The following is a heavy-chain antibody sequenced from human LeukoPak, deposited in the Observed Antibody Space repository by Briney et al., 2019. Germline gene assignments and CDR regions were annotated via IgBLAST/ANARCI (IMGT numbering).Heavy chain of an antibody. J-gene: IGHJ3*02. Sequence: GSLRLSCAASGFTFNSYGMHRVRQAPGKGLEWVSSISSSSSYIYYADSVKGRFTISRDNAKNSLYLQMNSLRAEDTAVCYCARDNGYAFDIWGQGTMVTVSS. CDR2: ISSSSSYI. CDR1: GFTFNSYG. V-gene: IGHV3-21*01. D-gene: IGHD2-8*01. CDR3: ARDNGYAFDI.